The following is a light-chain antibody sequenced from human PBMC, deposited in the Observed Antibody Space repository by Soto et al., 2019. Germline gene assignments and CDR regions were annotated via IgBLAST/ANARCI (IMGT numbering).Light chain of an antibody. CDR3: LQKYFYPFT. CDR2: AAS. Sequence: AIQMTQSPSSLSASVGDRVTITCRASQGIRNDLDWFQQKPGEAPKLLIYAASNLQSGVPARFSGSGSGTDFTLTISSLQPEDFATYYCLQKYFYPFTFGPGTKV. CDR1: QGIRND. J-gene: IGKJ3*01. V-gene: IGKV1-6*01.